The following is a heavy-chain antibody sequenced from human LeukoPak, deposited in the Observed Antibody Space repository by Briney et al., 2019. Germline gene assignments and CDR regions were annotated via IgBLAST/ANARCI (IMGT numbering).Heavy chain of an antibody. Sequence: SETLSLTCAVSGYSISSGYYWGWIRQPPGKGLEWIGSIYHSGSTYYNPSLKSRVTISVDTSKNQFSLKLSSVTAADTAVYYCARGDDYENWCDPWGQGTLVTVSS. V-gene: IGHV4-38-2*01. J-gene: IGHJ5*02. CDR2: IYHSGST. CDR1: GYSISSGYY. CDR3: ARGDDYENWCDP. D-gene: IGHD4-17*01.